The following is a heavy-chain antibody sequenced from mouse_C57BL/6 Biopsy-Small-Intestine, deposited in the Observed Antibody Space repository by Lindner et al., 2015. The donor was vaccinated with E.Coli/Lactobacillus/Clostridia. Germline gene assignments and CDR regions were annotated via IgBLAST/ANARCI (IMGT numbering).Heavy chain of an antibody. D-gene: IGHD1-1*01. CDR2: INTSTGKP. Sequence: VKVSCKASGYRFTRFAIDWVRQAPGQGLEWMGWINTSTGKPSYAQGFTGRFVFSLDTSVSTAYLQISSLKAEDTAVYYCARGRAISGVVISRRGAFDIWGQGTMVTVSS. CDR3: ARGRAISGVVISRRGAFDI. CDR1: GYRFTRFA. V-gene: IGHV9-3*02. J-gene: IGHJ3*01.